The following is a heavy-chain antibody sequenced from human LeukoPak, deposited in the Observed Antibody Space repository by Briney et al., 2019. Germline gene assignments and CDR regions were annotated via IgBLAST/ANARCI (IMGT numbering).Heavy chain of an antibody. J-gene: IGHJ6*02. V-gene: IGHV3-33*01. D-gene: IGHD2-15*01. CDR3: VRISCTGSRCKPYSYYDMDV. Sequence: GGSLRLSCGASGFTFNTHGMHWARQAPGKGLEWVAVIWYDGSIKYYSDSVKGRFTISRDNSKTTLYLQMNSLRAEDTAVYYCVRISCTGSRCKPYSYYDMDVWGQGTTVTVSS. CDR1: GFTFNTHG. CDR2: IWYDGSIK.